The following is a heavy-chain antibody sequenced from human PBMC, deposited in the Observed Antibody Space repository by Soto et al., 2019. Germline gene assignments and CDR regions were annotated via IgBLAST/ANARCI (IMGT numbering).Heavy chain of an antibody. D-gene: IGHD3-3*01. CDR3: AREFWSVPFGD. Sequence: PGGSLRLSCAASGFTFSSYGMHWVRQAPGKGLEWVAVIWYDGSNKYNADSVNGRFTISRDNSKNTLYLQMNSLRAEDTAVYYCAREFWSVPFGDWGQGSLVTASS. V-gene: IGHV3-33*01. CDR1: GFTFSSYG. J-gene: IGHJ4*02. CDR2: IWYDGSNK.